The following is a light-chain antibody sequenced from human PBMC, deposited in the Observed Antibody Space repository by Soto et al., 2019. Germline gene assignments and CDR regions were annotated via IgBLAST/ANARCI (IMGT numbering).Light chain of an antibody. V-gene: IGKV1-39*01. Sequence: DIQMTQSPSSLSASVGDSVTITCRASQRISKYLNWYQQRPGRAPSLLIFTTSNLQTGVPPRFSGSGSGTDFTLTISSLQPEDFATYYCQQTYNTPPVFGQGTRVETK. CDR1: QRISKY. CDR3: QQTYNTPPV. J-gene: IGKJ2*01. CDR2: TTS.